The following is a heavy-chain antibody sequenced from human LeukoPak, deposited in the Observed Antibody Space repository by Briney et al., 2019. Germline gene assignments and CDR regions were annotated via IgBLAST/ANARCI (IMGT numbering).Heavy chain of an antibody. Sequence: PGGSLRLSCAASGFTFSSYGMHWVRQAPGKGLEWVAVIWYDGSNKYYADSVKGRFTISRDNSKNTLYLQMSSLRAEDTAVYYCAREDQLLSRGFDYWGQGTLVTVSS. J-gene: IGHJ4*02. CDR1: GFTFSSYG. CDR2: IWYDGSNK. CDR3: AREDQLLSRGFDY. V-gene: IGHV3-33*01. D-gene: IGHD2-2*01.